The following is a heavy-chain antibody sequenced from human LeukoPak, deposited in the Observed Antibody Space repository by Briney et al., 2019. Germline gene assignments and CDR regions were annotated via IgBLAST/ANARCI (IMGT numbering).Heavy chain of an antibody. CDR3: AMNSALGRYLVGNQLLAPYYYYYMDV. V-gene: IGHV7-4-1*02. CDR1: GYTFTSYA. J-gene: IGHJ6*03. CDR2: INTNTGNP. Sequence: GASVKVSCKASGYTFTSYAMNWVRQAPGQGLEWMGWINTNTGNPTYAQGFTGRFVFSLDTSVSTAYLQISSLKAEDTAVYYCAMNSALGRYLVGNQLLAPYYYYYMDVWGKGTTVTVSS. D-gene: IGHD2-2*01.